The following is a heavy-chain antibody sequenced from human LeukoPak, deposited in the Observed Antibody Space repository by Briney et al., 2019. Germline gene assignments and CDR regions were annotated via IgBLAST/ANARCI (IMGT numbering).Heavy chain of an antibody. V-gene: IGHV3-53*01. J-gene: IGHJ4*02. CDR2: IYSGGYT. D-gene: IGHD5-18*01. CDR3: ARGTRGYSSIDY. CDR1: GFTVRSNY. Sequence: AGGSLRLSCAASGFTVRSNYMSWVRQAPGKGLEWVSVIYSGGYTYYADSVKGRFTISRDNSKNTLYLQMNSLRAEDTAVYYCARGTRGYSSIDYWGQGTLVTVSS.